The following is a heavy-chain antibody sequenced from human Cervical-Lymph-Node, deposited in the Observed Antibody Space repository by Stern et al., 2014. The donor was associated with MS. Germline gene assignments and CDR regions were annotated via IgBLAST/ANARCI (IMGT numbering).Heavy chain of an antibody. CDR2: IHPSGSA. CDR3: ASGYRIFDY. CDR1: GGSISSGSDY. Sequence: QVQLQESGPGLVKPSQTLSLTCNVSGGSISSGSDYWSWLRQPVGKGLQWIGRIHPSGSAYYTPSLKSRVTISTDTSKNHFSLDMTSATAADTAIYYCASGYRIFDYWGQGILVTVSS. V-gene: IGHV4-61*02. J-gene: IGHJ4*02. D-gene: IGHD5-18*01.